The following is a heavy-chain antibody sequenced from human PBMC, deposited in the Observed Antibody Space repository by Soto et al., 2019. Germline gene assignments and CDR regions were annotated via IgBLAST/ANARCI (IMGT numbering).Heavy chain of an antibody. CDR3: ASHYDSSSYYYYYGMDV. CDR1: GGTFSSYA. D-gene: IGHD3-22*01. V-gene: IGHV1-69*12. CDR2: ISPIFGTA. Sequence: QVQLVQSGAEVKKPGSSVKVSCKASGGTFSSYAISWVRQAPGQGLEWMGGISPIFGTADYAQKFQGRVTITADESTSTAYMEMSSVRSEDTAVYYCASHYDSSSYYYYYGMDVWGQGTTVTVSS. J-gene: IGHJ6*02.